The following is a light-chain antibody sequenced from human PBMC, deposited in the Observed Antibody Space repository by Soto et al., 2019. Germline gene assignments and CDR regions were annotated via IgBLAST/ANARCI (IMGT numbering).Light chain of an antibody. CDR1: SSDVGGYNY. J-gene: IGLJ2*01. Sequence: QSALTQPASVSGSPGQSITLSCTGTSSDVGGYNYVSWYQQHPGKAPKLMIYEVSTRPSGVSNRFSGSKSGNTASLTISGLQAEDEADYYCSSYTSSNTVLFGEGTKVTVL. CDR3: SSYTSSNTVL. V-gene: IGLV2-14*01. CDR2: EVS.